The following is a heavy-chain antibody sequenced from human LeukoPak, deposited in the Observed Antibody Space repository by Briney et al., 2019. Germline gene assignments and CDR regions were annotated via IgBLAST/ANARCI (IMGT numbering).Heavy chain of an antibody. D-gene: IGHD3-16*02. CDR3: ARGSDFVWGSYRPYFDY. J-gene: IGHJ4*02. Sequence: GGSLRRSCVASAFTFSTYSMHWVRQAPGKGLEWVSSISGSTSYIYYADSVRGRFTISRDNAKNSLYLQMNSLRAEDTAVYYCARGSDFVWGSYRPYFDYWGQGTLVTVSS. CDR1: AFTFSTYS. V-gene: IGHV3-21*01. CDR2: ISGSTSYI.